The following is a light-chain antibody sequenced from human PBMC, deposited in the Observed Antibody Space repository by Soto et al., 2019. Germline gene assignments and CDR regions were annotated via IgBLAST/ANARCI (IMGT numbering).Light chain of an antibody. CDR2: EVN. CDR3: CSYAGSNNFVV. J-gene: IGLJ2*01. Sequence: QSVLTQPPSASGSPGQSVTISCTGTSSDMGGYNSVSWYQQHPGKAPRLMIYEVNKRPSGVSDRFSGSKSGNTASLTVSGLQADDEADYYCCSYAGSNNFVVFGGGTKVTVL. CDR1: SSDMGGYNS. V-gene: IGLV2-8*01.